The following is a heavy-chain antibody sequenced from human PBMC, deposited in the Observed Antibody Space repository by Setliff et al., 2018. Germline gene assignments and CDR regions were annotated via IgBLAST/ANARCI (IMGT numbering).Heavy chain of an antibody. CDR2: IYSSGST. J-gene: IGHJ4*02. CDR3: AGGRRYDYGWDFDY. D-gene: IGHD4-17*01. Sequence: SETLSLTCTVSGGSISSGDYYWSWIRQPPGKGLEWIGYIYSSGSTYYNSSLKSRVSISVDTSKNQFSPKLTSVTAADTAVYYCAGGRRYDYGWDFDYWGQGTLVTVSS. CDR1: GGSISSGDYY. V-gene: IGHV4-30-4*08.